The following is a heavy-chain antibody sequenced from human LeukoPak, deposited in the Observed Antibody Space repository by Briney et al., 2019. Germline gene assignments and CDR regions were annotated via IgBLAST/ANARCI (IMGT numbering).Heavy chain of an antibody. CDR3: AKDRANWAIDD. CDR2: IGGDGIA. D-gene: IGHD3-16*01. V-gene: IGHV3-69-1*01. Sequence: GGSLRLSCVASGFTYTDHPMNWVRQAPGKGLEWISYIGGDGIAFYADSVKGRFTASKDDARKSMYLQMNSLRVEDTAVYYCAKDRANWAIDDWGQGTQVTVSS. J-gene: IGHJ4*02. CDR1: GFTYTDHP.